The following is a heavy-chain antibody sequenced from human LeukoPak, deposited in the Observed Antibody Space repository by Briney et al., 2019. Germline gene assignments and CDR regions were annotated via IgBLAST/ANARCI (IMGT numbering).Heavy chain of an antibody. CDR1: GYSFSAYW. V-gene: IGHV5-51*01. D-gene: IGHD3-10*01. CDR3: ARLMTLVRGGLKRLPRSCGMDV. J-gene: IGHJ6*02. CDR2: IYPGDSDT. Sequence: GESLKISCKASGYSFSAYWIGWVRQLPGKGLEWVGAIYPGDSDTTYSPSLQGQVTISADKSIRTAYLQWSSLEASDTAIYYCARLMTLVRGGLKRLPRSCGMDVWGQGTTVIVS.